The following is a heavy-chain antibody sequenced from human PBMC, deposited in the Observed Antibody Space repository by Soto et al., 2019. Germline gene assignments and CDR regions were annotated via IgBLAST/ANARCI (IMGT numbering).Heavy chain of an antibody. CDR2: ISGSGGST. V-gene: IGHV3-23*01. CDR3: AKDEEGLLWFGERRGDY. CDR1: GFTFSSYA. J-gene: IGHJ4*02. Sequence: GGSLRLSCAASGFTFSSYAMSWVRQAPGKGLEWVSAISGSGGSTYYADSVKGRFTISRDNSKNTLYLQMNSLRAEDTAVYYCAKDEEGLLWFGERRGDYWGQGTLVTVSS. D-gene: IGHD3-10*01.